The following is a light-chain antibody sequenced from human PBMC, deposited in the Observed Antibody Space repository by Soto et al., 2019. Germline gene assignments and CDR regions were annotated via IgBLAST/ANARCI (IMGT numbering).Light chain of an antibody. Sequence: QSVLTQPPSTSGTPGQRVTISCSGSSSNVGINPVNWYQQFPGTAPRLLIYTNDQRPSGVPGRFSGSRSGTSASLAISGLQSEDEADYYCAAWDDNLYGLVFGGGTNVTVL. CDR1: SSNVGINP. V-gene: IGLV1-44*01. CDR2: TND. CDR3: AAWDDNLYGLV. J-gene: IGLJ2*01.